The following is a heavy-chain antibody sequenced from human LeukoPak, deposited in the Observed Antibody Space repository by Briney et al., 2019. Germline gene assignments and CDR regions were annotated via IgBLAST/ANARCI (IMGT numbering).Heavy chain of an antibody. CDR2: FDPEDGET. D-gene: IGHD5-18*01. J-gene: IGHJ4*02. CDR3: AGRYSYGYRPGFDY. Sequence: ASVKVSCKVSGYTLTELSMHWVRQAPGNGLEWMGGFDPEDGETIYAQKFQGRVTMTEDTSTDTAYMELSSLRSEDTAVYYCAGRYSYGYRPGFDYWGQGTLVTVSS. CDR1: GYTLTELS. V-gene: IGHV1-24*01.